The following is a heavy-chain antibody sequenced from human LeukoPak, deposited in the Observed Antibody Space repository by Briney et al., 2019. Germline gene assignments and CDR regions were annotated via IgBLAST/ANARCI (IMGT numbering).Heavy chain of an antibody. Sequence: SETLSLTCTVSGGSISSSTYYWAWIRQPPGKGLEWIGEINHSGSTNYNPSLKSRVTILLDTSKNQFSLKLSSVTAADTAVYYCARRPRGVIIKSWFESWGQGTLVTVSS. CDR3: ARRPRGVIIKSWFES. D-gene: IGHD3-10*01. J-gene: IGHJ5*01. CDR2: INHSGST. CDR1: GGSISSSTYY. V-gene: IGHV4-39*07.